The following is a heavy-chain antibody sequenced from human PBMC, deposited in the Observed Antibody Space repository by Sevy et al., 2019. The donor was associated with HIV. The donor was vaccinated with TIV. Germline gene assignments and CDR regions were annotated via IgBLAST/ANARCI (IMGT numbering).Heavy chain of an antibody. Sequence: GGSLRLSCAASGFTFSSYWMSWVRQAPGKGLEWVANIKQDGSEKYYVDSVKGRFTISRDNAKNSLYLQMNSLRAEDTAVYYCAREGGSSNWYVRFFDYWGQGTLVTVSS. V-gene: IGHV3-7*03. CDR1: GFTFSSYW. CDR3: AREGGSSNWYVRFFDY. J-gene: IGHJ4*02. CDR2: IKQDGSEK. D-gene: IGHD6-13*01.